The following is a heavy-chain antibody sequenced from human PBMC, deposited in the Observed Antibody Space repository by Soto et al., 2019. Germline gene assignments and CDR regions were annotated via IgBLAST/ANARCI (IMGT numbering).Heavy chain of an antibody. CDR1: GDTFSSYA. V-gene: IGHV1-69*01. J-gene: IGHJ4*02. CDR2: IIPIFGTA. D-gene: IGHD3-22*01. CDR3: ARVSYYYDSSGYPAVPYFDY. Sequence: QVQLVQSGAEVKKPGSSVKVSCKASGDTFSSYAISWVRQAPGQGLEWMGGIIPIFGTANYAQKFQGRVTITADESTSTAYMELSSLRSEDTAIYYCARVSYYYDSSGYPAVPYFDYWGQGTLVTVSS.